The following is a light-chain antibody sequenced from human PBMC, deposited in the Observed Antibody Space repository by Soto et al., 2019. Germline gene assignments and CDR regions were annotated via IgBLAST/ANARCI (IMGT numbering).Light chain of an antibody. CDR1: SSDVGGFNS. Sequence: QSVLTQPASVSGSRGQSITISCTGTSSDVGGFNSVSWFQQHPGKAPKLIIYEVSTRPSGVSNRFSGSKFGNTASLTISGLQAEDEADYYCYSFTSSNTWVFGGGTKLTVL. CDR2: EVS. CDR3: YSFTSSNTWV. V-gene: IGLV2-14*01. J-gene: IGLJ3*02.